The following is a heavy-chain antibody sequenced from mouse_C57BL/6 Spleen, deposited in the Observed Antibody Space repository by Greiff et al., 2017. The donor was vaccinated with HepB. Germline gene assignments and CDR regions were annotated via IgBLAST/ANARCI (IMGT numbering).Heavy chain of an antibody. CDR3: ARGVYYYAMDY. CDR1: GYTFTSYW. J-gene: IGHJ4*01. Sequence: QVQLQQSGAELVKPGASVKLSCKASGYTFTSYWMQWVKQRPGQGLEWIGEIDPSDSYTNYNQKFKGKATLTVDTSSSTAYMQLSSLTSEDSAVYYCARGVYYYAMDYWGKGPSVTVSS. V-gene: IGHV1-50*01. CDR2: IDPSDSYT.